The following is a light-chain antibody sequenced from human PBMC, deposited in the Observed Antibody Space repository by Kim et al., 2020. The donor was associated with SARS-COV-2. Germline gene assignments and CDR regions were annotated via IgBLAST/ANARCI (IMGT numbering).Light chain of an antibody. V-gene: IGKV3-20*01. CDR3: QQFLSSSVA. J-gene: IGKJ4*01. CDR2: AAS. CDR1: QNVNIDS. Sequence: EIVLTQSPGTLSLSPGERATLSCRARQNVNIDSLAWYQQKPGQAPRLLIYAASSRATGIPDRFSGSGSGTDFTLTISRLEPEDFAVYYCQQFLSSSVAFGGGTKVDIK.